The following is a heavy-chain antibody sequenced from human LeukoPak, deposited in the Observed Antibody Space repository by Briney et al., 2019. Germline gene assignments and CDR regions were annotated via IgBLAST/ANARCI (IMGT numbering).Heavy chain of an antibody. CDR1: SGYISSSSYD. D-gene: IGHD6-13*01. CDR3: ARHRTKPIAAAGTPRDY. CDR2: IYYSGRT. Sequence: SETLFLKCTLSSGYISSSSYDWGWIRQPPVKGLEWIGSIYYSGRTYYNPSLKSRVTISVDTSKNQFSLKLSSVTAADTAVYYCARHRTKPIAAAGTPRDYWGQGTLVTVSS. V-gene: IGHV4-39*01. J-gene: IGHJ4*02.